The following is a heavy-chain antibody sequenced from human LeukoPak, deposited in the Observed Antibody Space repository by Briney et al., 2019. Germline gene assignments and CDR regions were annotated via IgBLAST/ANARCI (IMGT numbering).Heavy chain of an antibody. CDR2: INHSGST. Sequence: PSETLSLTCAVYGGSFSVYYWSWIRQPPGKGLEWIGEINHSGSTNYNPSLKSRVTISVDTSKNQFSLKLISVTAADTAVYYCARHDIVGSSAWIDAFDFWGQGTMLTVSS. V-gene: IGHV4-34*01. CDR1: GGSFSVYY. CDR3: ARHDIVGSSAWIDAFDF. J-gene: IGHJ3*01. D-gene: IGHD2-21*01.